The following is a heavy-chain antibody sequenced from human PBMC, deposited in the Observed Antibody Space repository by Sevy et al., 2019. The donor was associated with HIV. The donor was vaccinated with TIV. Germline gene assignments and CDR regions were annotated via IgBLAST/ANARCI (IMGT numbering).Heavy chain of an antibody. J-gene: IGHJ4*02. D-gene: IGHD5-12*01. CDR2: INSDGSST. Sequence: GGSLRLSCADSGFTFSRYWMHWVRQAPGKGLVWVSRINSDGSSTSYADSVKGRFTISRDNAKNTLYLQMNSLRAEDTAVYFCARDQRVGGYDPFDYWGQGTLVTVSS. CDR3: ARDQRVGGYDPFDY. CDR1: GFTFSRYW. V-gene: IGHV3-74*01.